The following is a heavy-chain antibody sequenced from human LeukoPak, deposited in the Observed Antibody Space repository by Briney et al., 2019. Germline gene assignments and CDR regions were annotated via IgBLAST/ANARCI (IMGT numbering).Heavy chain of an antibody. J-gene: IGHJ5*02. CDR1: GYTFTSYG. CDR3: ARGRGARGYSYYTGQENWFDP. V-gene: IGHV1-18*04. Sequence: ASVKDSCKASGYTFTSYGICGVRQAPGQGVEWMGWISAYNGNTNYAQKLQGRVTMTTDTSTSTAYMELRSLRSDDTAVYYCARGRGARGYSYYTGQENWFDPWGQGTLVTVSS. CDR2: ISAYNGNT. D-gene: IGHD5-18*01.